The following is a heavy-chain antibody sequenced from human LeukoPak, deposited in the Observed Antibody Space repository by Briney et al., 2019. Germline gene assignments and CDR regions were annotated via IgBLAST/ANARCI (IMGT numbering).Heavy chain of an antibody. V-gene: IGHV3-48*02. Sequence: PGGSLRLSCAASGFTFGTSTMHWVRQAPGKGLEWVSYISSDASSIYYADSVRGRFTVSRDNAKNSLSLQVNSLRDEDTAVYYCARGLPYCGGDCYRALDYWGQGTLVTVSS. D-gene: IGHD2-21*02. CDR1: GFTFGTST. CDR2: ISSDASSI. J-gene: IGHJ4*02. CDR3: ARGLPYCGGDCYRALDY.